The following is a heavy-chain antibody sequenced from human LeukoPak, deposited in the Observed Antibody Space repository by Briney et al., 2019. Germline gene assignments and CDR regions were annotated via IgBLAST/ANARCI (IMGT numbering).Heavy chain of an antibody. V-gene: IGHV4-39*07. CDR3: ARGEKGVTTAFDI. CDR2: IYYSGST. Sequence: SETLSLTCTVSGGSISSSSYYWGWIRQPPGKGLEWIGSIYYSGSTYYNPSLKSRVTISVDTSKNQFSLKLSSVTAADTAVYYCARGEKGVTTAFDIWGQGTMVTVSS. D-gene: IGHD4-17*01. J-gene: IGHJ3*02. CDR1: GGSISSSSYY.